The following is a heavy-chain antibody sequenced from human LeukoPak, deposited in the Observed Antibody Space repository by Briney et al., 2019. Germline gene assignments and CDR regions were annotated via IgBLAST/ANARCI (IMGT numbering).Heavy chain of an antibody. CDR2: IYPGDSDT. CDR1: GYSFTTYW. CDR3: ALGMYRSGWRFDY. Sequence: GESLKISCEGSGYSFTTYWIGWVRQMPGKGLEWMGIIYPGDSDTRYRPSFQGQVTISADKSISTACLQWSSLKASDTAVYYCALGMYRSGWRFDYWGQGTLVTVSS. V-gene: IGHV5-51*01. D-gene: IGHD6-19*01. J-gene: IGHJ4*02.